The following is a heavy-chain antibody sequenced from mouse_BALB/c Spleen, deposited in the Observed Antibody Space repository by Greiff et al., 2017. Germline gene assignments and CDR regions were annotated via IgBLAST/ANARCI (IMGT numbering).Heavy chain of an antibody. CDR2: ISSGGGST. CDR3: ARHRYDYAMDY. Sequence: EVNLVESGGGLVKPGGSLKLSCAASGFAFSSYDMSWVRQTPEKRLEWVAYISSGGGSTYYPDTVKGRFTISRDNAKNTLYLQMSSLKSEDTAMYYCARHRYDYAMDYWGQGTSVTVSS. CDR1: GFAFSSYD. V-gene: IGHV5-12-1*01. J-gene: IGHJ4*01. D-gene: IGHD1-1*01.